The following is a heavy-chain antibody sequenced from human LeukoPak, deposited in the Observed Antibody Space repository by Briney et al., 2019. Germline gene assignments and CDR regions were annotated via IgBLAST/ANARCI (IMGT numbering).Heavy chain of an antibody. J-gene: IGHJ5*02. CDR3: ARNPQYYDISTGYFEGSWFDP. CDR1: GGSISSGGYS. Sequence: PSETLSLTCAVSGGSISSGGYSWSWIRQPPGKGLEWIGYIYHSGSTYYNPSLESRVTISVDRSKNQFSLKLSSVTAADTAVYYCARNPQYYDISTGYFEGSWFDPWGQGTLVTVSS. V-gene: IGHV4-30-2*01. D-gene: IGHD3-9*01. CDR2: IYHSGST.